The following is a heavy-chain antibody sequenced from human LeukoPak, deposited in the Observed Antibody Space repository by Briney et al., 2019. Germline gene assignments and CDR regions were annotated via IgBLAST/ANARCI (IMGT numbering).Heavy chain of an antibody. Sequence: PGGSLRLSCAASGFSVSNNYMSWVRQAPGKGLEGVSVIYSRGATYYADSVKGRFTISRDNSKNTLYLQMNSLRVEDTAVHYCAARNYWGQGTLVTVSS. D-gene: IGHD1-14*01. CDR1: GFSVSNNY. V-gene: IGHV3-53*01. CDR3: AARNY. CDR2: IYSRGAT. J-gene: IGHJ4*02.